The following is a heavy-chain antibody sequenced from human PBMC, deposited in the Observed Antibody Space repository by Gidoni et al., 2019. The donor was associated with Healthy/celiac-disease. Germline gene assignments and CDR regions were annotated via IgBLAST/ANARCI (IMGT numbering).Heavy chain of an antibody. D-gene: IGHD4-17*01. V-gene: IGHV4-59*01. J-gene: IGHJ4*02. CDR1: GGSISSYY. CDR3: GRGGWGYGDYGLDY. CDR2: IYYRGGT. Sequence: QVQLQESGPGLVKPSETLSLTCTVSGGSISSYYWSWIRQPPGKGRGGIGYIYYRGGTNYNPSLKSQVPIPEDTSKTRFSLKLGFVTAGDPAWYYGGRGGWGYGDYGLDYWGQGTLVTVSS.